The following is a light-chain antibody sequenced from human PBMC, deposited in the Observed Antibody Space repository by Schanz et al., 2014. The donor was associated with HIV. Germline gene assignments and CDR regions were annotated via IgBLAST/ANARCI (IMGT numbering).Light chain of an antibody. CDR1: GSNIGYNY. J-gene: IGLJ2*01. V-gene: IGLV1-51*01. Sequence: QSVLTQPPSVSAAPGQKVTISCSGSGSNIGYNYVSWYQQFPGTAPKRLIYDNNKRPSGVPNRFSGSKSGNAASLTVSGLQADDEADYYCTSYTSTSTHVVFGGGTKLTVL. CDR3: TSYTSTSTHVV. CDR2: DNN.